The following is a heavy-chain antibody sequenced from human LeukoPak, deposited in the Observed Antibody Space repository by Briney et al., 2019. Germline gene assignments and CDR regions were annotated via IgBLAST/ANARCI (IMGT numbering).Heavy chain of an antibody. J-gene: IGHJ4*02. V-gene: IGHV3-7*01. D-gene: IGHD6-19*01. CDR2: IKTDGSQK. Sequence: PGGSLRLSCAASGFTFSSYWMTWVRQAPGKGLEWVANIKTDGSQKYYVDSVKGRFSTSRDNAKNSLYLQMNSLRADDTAVYYCARDRGYSSFDYWGQGTLVTVSS. CDR1: GFTFSSYW. CDR3: ARDRGYSSFDY.